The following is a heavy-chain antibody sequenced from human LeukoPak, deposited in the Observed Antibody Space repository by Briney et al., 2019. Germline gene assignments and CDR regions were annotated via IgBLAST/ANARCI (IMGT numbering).Heavy chain of an antibody. CDR2: ISGSGGTT. D-gene: IGHD1-1*01. J-gene: IGHJ6*02. Sequence: GGSLRLSCAASGLTFSSYTMSWVRQAPGKGLEWVSAISGSGGTTYHADSVKGRFTISRDISKNTLYLQMISLRAEDTAVYYCARLWTEGYYYYGMDVWGQGTTVTVSS. V-gene: IGHV3-23*01. CDR3: ARLWTEGYYYYGMDV. CDR1: GLTFSSYT.